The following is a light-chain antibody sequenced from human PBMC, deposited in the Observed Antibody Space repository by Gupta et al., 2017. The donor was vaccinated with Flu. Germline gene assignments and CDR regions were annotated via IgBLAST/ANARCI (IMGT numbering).Light chain of an antibody. CDR1: QSVGRK. CDR2: DTS. J-gene: IGKJ4*01. Sequence: PANLSLSSGDRATLSCRASQSVGRKLAWYQQKPGRAPRLLIFDTSNRASDTPARFSGSGSGTDFTLTISKLETEDFAVYCCQQRSLWPLTFGGGTKVEIK. CDR3: QQRSLWPLT. V-gene: IGKV3-11*01.